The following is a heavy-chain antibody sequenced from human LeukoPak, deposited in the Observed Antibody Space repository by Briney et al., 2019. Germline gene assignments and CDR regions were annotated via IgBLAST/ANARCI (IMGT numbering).Heavy chain of an antibody. Sequence: ASVKVSCKASGGTFISYAISWVRQAPGQGLEWMGGIIPIFGTANYAQKFQGRVTITADESTSTAYMELRSLRSDDTAVYYCARDRVGAIFFWGQGTLVTVSS. CDR1: GGTFISYA. CDR3: ARDRVGAIFF. D-gene: IGHD1-26*01. CDR2: IIPIFGTA. V-gene: IGHV1-69*13. J-gene: IGHJ4*02.